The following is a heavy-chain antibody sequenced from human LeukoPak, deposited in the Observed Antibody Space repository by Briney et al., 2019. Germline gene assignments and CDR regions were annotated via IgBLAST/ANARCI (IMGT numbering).Heavy chain of an antibody. J-gene: IGHJ5*02. CDR1: GGSFSGYY. Sequence: RSSETLSLTCAVYGGSFSGYYWSWIRQPPGKGLEWIEEINHSGSTNYNPSLKSRVTISVDTSKNQFSLKLSSVTAADTAVYYCARRVSWFDPWGQGTLVTVSS. V-gene: IGHV4-34*01. CDR2: INHSGST. CDR3: ARRVSWFDP.